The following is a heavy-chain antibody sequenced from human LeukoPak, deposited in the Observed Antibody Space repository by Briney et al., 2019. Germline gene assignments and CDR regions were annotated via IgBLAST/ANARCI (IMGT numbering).Heavy chain of an antibody. Sequence: SQTLSLTCAVSGGSISSGGYSWSWIRQPPGKGLEWIGYIYHSGSTYYNPSLKSRVTISVDRSKNQFSLKLSSVTAADTAVYYYARAYCGGDCYWFDYWGQGTLVTVSS. D-gene: IGHD2-21*02. J-gene: IGHJ4*02. CDR1: GGSISSGGYS. V-gene: IGHV4-30-2*01. CDR2: IYHSGST. CDR3: ARAYCGGDCYWFDY.